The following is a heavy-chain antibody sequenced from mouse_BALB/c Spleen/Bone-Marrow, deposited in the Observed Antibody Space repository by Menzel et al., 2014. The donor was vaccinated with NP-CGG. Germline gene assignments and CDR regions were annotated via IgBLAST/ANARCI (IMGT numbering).Heavy chain of an antibody. CDR2: ISGDGRYT. Sequence: EVQGVESGGGLVKSGGSLKLSCAASGFSFSNYGMSWVRQTPGKGLEWVATISGDGRYTFYSDSVKGRFTISRDNAKNNLYLQLSSLRSEDTALYYCARHAYYDQTEVSFVYWGQGTLVTVSA. CDR1: GFSFSNYG. D-gene: IGHD2-4*01. J-gene: IGHJ3*01. V-gene: IGHV5-9-2*01. CDR3: ARHAYYDQTEVSFVY.